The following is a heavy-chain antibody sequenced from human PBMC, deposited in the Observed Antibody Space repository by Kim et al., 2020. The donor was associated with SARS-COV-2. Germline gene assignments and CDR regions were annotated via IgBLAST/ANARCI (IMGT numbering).Heavy chain of an antibody. D-gene: IGHD1-20*01. V-gene: IGHV1-2*02. CDR3: ARAPGIRGDGVNY. J-gene: IGHJ4*02. CDR1: GYTFTGYY. CDR2: INPNSGDT. Sequence: ASVKVSCKASGYTFTGYYMHWVRQAPGQGLEWMGLINPNSGDTNYAQKFQGRVTMTRDTSISTAYMEMSTLRSDDTAVYYCARAPGIRGDGVNYWGQG.